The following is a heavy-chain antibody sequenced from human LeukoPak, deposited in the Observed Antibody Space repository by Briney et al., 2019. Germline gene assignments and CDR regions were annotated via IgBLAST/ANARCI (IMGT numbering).Heavy chain of an antibody. V-gene: IGHV3-23*01. CDR2: ISSSGGGT. Sequence: GGSLRLSCAASGFAFSWVRQAPGKGLEWVSTISSSGGGTNYADSVRGRFTISRDNSKNILYLQMNSLRADDTAVYYCAKGMGATSGPFDYWGQGTLVTVSS. J-gene: IGHJ4*02. CDR3: AKGMGATSGPFDY. D-gene: IGHD1-26*01. CDR1: GFAFS.